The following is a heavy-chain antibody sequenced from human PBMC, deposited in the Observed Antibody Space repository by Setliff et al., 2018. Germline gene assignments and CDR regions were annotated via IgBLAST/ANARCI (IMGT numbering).Heavy chain of an antibody. V-gene: IGHV1-69*05. Sequence: SVKVSCKASGGTFSSYGISWVRQAPGQGLEWMGGTIPMFGTTDYARKFQGRVTIITDESTSTAYMQLSSLGSEDTAVYYCVREGVDRRSSTDYRYYMDVWGKGTTVTVSS. CDR2: TIPMFGTT. CDR3: VREGVDRRSSTDYRYYMDV. D-gene: IGHD6-6*01. CDR1: GGTFSSYG. J-gene: IGHJ6*03.